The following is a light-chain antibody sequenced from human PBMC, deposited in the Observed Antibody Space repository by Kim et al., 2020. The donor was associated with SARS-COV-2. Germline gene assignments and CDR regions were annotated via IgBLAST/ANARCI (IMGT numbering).Light chain of an antibody. J-gene: IGLJ3*02. V-gene: IGLV3-21*04. CDR3: QVWDRTSDRV. CDR2: YDS. Sequence: AAGKPASMTCGGDNMGAKSVHWYQQKPGQAPVVVIYYDSGRPSGIPERFSGSNSGNTATLTISRVEAGDEADYYCQVWDRTSDRVFGGGTKLTVL. CDR1: NMGAKS.